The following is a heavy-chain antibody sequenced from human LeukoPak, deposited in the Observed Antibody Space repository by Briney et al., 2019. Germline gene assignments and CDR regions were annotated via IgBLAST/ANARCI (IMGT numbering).Heavy chain of an antibody. V-gene: IGHV1-18*01. CDR3: AASIIGYCSSTSCYDGGPFDY. CDR2: ISAYNGNT. D-gene: IGHD2-2*01. Sequence: ASVKVSCKASGYTFTSYGISWERQAPGQGLEWMGWISAYNGNTNYAQKLQGRVTMTTDTSTSTAYMELSSLRSEDTAVYYCAASIIGYCSSTSCYDGGPFDYWGQGTLVTVSS. CDR1: GYTFTSYG. J-gene: IGHJ4*02.